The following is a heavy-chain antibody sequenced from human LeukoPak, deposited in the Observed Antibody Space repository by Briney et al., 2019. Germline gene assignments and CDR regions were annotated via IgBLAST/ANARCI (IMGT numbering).Heavy chain of an antibody. V-gene: IGHV3-66*02. CDR3: ARGRRWLQSLGYYYYYYMDV. CDR2: IYSGGST. CDR1: GFTVSSNY. D-gene: IGHD5-24*01. Sequence: GGSLRLSCAASGFTVSSNYMSWVRQAPGKGLEWVSVIYSGGSTYYADSVKGRFTISRDNSKNTLNLQMNSLRAEDTAVYYCARGRRWLQSLGYYYYYYMDVWGKGTTVTVSS. J-gene: IGHJ6*03.